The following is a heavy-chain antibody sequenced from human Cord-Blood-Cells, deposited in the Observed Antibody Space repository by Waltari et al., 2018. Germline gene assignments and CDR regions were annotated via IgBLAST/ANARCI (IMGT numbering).Heavy chain of an antibody. V-gene: IGHV1-8*01. D-gene: IGHD3-3*01. Sequence: QVQLVQSGAEVKKPGASVKVSCKASGYTFTSYDINWVRQATGQGLGWMGWMNPSSGNTGYSHKFWGRVTMTRNTSLSTAYMELGSLRSEDTAVYYCARGSLFGVVPYWGQGSLVTVSS. J-gene: IGHJ4*02. CDR2: MNPSSGNT. CDR1: GYTFTSYD. CDR3: ARGSLFGVVPY.